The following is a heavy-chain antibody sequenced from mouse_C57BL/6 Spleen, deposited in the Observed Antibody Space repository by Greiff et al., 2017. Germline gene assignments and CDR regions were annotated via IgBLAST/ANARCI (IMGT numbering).Heavy chain of an antibody. CDR2: IRNKANGYTT. D-gene: IGHD2-4*01. CDR3: ASPNDYDYYAMDY. CDR1: GFSLTSYG. V-gene: IGHV7-3*01. Sequence: EVMLVESGPGLVAPSQSLSITCTVSGFSLTSYGVHLVRQPPGTALEWLGFIRNKANGYTTEYSASVKGRFTISRDNSQSILYLQMNALRAEDSATYYCASPNDYDYYAMDYWGQGTSVTVSS. J-gene: IGHJ4*01.